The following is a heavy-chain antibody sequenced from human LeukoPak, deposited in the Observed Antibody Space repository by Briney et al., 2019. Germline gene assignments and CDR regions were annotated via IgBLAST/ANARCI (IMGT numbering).Heavy chain of an antibody. CDR2: IYHSGST. Sequence: SETLSLTCAVSGYSISSGYYWGWIRQPPGKGLEWIGSIYHSGSTYYNPSLKSRVTISVDTSKNQFSLKLSSVPAADTAVYYCARHHNDILTGYFDYYYYYYMDVWGKGTTVTVSS. D-gene: IGHD3-9*01. CDR3: ARHHNDILTGYFDYYYYYYMDV. CDR1: GYSISSGYY. V-gene: IGHV4-38-2*01. J-gene: IGHJ6*03.